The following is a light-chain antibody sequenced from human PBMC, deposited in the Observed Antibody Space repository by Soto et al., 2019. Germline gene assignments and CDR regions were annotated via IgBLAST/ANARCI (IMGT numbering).Light chain of an antibody. J-gene: IGKJ3*01. CDR3: QQYGSSPL. Sequence: EIVLTQSPGTLSLSPVERATLSCRASRSVSSSYLAWYQQKPGQAHRLLIYGASSRATGIPDRFSGSGSGTDFTLTISRLEPADFAVYYCQQYGSSPLFGPGTNVDL. V-gene: IGKV3-20*01. CDR1: RSVSSSY. CDR2: GAS.